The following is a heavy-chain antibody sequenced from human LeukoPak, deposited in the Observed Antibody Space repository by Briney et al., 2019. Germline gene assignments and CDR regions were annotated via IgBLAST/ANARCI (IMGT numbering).Heavy chain of an antibody. Sequence: ASETLSRNGAGYTFTGYYMHWVRHAPGPGLERMGWINTNSGGTNNAQKFQGRVTMTRDTSISTAYMELSRLRSDDTAVYYCARDCSSSWYGPNGWFDPWGQGTLVTVSS. CDR3: ARDCSSSWYGPNGWFDP. CDR2: INTNSGGT. J-gene: IGHJ5*02. D-gene: IGHD6-13*01. V-gene: IGHV1-2*02. CDR1: GYTFTGYY.